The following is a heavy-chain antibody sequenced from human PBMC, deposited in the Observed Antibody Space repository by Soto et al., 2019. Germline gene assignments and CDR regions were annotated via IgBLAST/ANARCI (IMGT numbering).Heavy chain of an antibody. V-gene: IGHV1-3*01. Sequence: GASVNVSCKAAGYAFTLFNIHWVRQAPGQRLEWMGWINAGNGNTKYSQKFQGRVTFTRDTSANTAYMELSSLISEDTAVYYCARPKDYDDCLDLWGQGTLVTVSS. CDR2: INAGNGNT. J-gene: IGHJ4*02. CDR3: ARPKDYDDCLDL. CDR1: GYAFTLFN. D-gene: IGHD3-22*01.